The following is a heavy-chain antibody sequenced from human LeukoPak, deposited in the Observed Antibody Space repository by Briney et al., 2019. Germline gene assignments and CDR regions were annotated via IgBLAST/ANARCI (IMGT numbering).Heavy chain of an antibody. Sequence: SETLSLTCTVSGGSISSSNYYWGWIRQPPGKGLEWIGSIYYSGNTYYNPSLKSRVTMSVDTSKNQFSLKLSSVTAVDTAVYYCARKDLDGDYGFDPWGQGTLVTVSS. D-gene: IGHD4-17*01. CDR1: GGSISSSNYY. J-gene: IGHJ5*02. V-gene: IGHV4-39*07. CDR3: ARKDLDGDYGFDP. CDR2: IYYSGNT.